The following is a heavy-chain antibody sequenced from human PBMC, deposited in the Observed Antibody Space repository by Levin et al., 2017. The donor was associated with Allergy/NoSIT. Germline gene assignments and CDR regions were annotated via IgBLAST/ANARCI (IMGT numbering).Heavy chain of an antibody. CDR2: IYPGDSDT. J-gene: IGHJ3*02. V-gene: IGHV5-51*01. D-gene: IGHD6-19*01. CDR3: GRYPVTIAVAGYGAFDI. Sequence: GGSLRLSCQGSGYSFTSYWIGWVRQTPGKGLEWMGIIYPGDSDTRYNPSFQGQVTISADKSVTTAYLQWSSLKASDTAMYYCGRYPVTIAVAGYGAFDIWGQGTMVTVSS. CDR1: GYSFTSYW.